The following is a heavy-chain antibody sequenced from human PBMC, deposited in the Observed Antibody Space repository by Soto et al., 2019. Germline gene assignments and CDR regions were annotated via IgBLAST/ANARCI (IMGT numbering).Heavy chain of an antibody. Sequence: QVQLVESGGGVFQPGRSLSLSGAAPGFPFSSYGMPWVRQAPGKGLGGGAVLWYDGSNKYYADSVKGRFTISRDNSKNTLYLQMNSLRAEDTAVYYCARDRYYDFWSGYYSSWFDPWGQGTLVTVSS. J-gene: IGHJ5*02. CDR2: LWYDGSNK. CDR3: ARDRYYDFWSGYYSSWFDP. D-gene: IGHD3-3*01. V-gene: IGHV3-33*01. CDR1: GFPFSSYG.